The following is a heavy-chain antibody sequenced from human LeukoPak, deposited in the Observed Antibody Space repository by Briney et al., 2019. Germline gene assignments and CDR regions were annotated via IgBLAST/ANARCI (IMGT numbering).Heavy chain of an antibody. CDR1: GFTFSSYA. CDR3: AKDLGCSSTSCYLVLDY. J-gene: IGHJ4*02. D-gene: IGHD2-2*01. V-gene: IGHV3-23*01. Sequence: GGSLRLSCAASGFTFSSYAMSWVRQAPGKGLEWVSAISGSGGSTYYADSVKGRFTISRDNSKNTLYLQMNSLRAEDTAVYYCAKDLGCSSTSCYLVLDYWGQGTLVTVSS. CDR2: ISGSGGST.